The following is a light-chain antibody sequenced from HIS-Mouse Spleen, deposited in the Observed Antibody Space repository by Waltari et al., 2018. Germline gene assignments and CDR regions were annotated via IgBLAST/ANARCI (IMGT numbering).Light chain of an antibody. Sequence: SYELTQPPSVSVSPGQTASITCSGDKLGDKYACWYQQKPGQSPVLVIYQDSKRPSGIPERFACSNSGNTATLTISGTQAMDEADYYCQAWDSCTESVVFGGGTKLTVL. J-gene: IGLJ2*01. CDR3: QAWDSCTESVV. CDR2: QDS. CDR1: KLGDKY. V-gene: IGLV3-1*01.